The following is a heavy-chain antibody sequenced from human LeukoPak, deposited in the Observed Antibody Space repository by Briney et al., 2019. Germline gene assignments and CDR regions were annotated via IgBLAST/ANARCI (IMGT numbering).Heavy chain of an antibody. CDR2: MYSGGNT. CDR1: GFTFSSYW. Sequence: GGSLRLSCAASGFTFSSYWMSWVRQAPGKGLEWVSAMYSGGNTYYADSVKGRFTISRDNSKNTLYLQMNSLRAEDTAVYYCAKGVSGYSYGYYFDYWGQGTLVTVSS. V-gene: IGHV3-23*05. CDR3: AKGVSGYSYGYYFDY. D-gene: IGHD5-18*01. J-gene: IGHJ4*02.